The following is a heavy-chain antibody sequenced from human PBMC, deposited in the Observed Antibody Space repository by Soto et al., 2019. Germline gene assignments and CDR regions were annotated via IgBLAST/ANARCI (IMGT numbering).Heavy chain of an antibody. J-gene: IGHJ6*02. CDR3: AARYCSSTSCYYYGMDV. CDR1: GFTFSSYG. V-gene: IGHV3-30*03. CDR2: ISYDGSNK. D-gene: IGHD2-2*01. Sequence: PGGSLRLSCAASGFTFSSYGMHWVRQAPGKGLEWVAVISYDGSNKYYADSVKGRFTISRDNSKNTLYLQMNSLRAEDTAVYYCAARYCSSTSCYYYGMDVWGQGTTVTVSS.